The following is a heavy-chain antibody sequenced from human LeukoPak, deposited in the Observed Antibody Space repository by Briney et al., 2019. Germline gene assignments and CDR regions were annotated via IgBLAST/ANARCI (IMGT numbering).Heavy chain of an antibody. J-gene: IGHJ6*03. CDR2: IRYDGSTK. V-gene: IGHV3-30*02. CDR3: AKGYGSEHSYYYYYMGV. CDR1: GFTFSSYG. Sequence: GGSLRLSCATSGFTFSSYGMHWVRQAPGKGLEWVAFIRYDGSTKYYADSVKGRFTISRDNSKNTLYLQMSSLRAEDTAVYYCAKGYGSEHSYYYYYMGVWGKGTTVTISS. D-gene: IGHD3-10*01.